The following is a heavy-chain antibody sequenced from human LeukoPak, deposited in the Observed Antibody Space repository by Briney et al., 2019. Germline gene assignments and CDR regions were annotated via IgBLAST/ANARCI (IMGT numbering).Heavy chain of an antibody. J-gene: IGHJ4*02. Sequence: SETLSLTCSGSGGSISSRTHYWAWIRQPPGKGLEWIGSINYSGKLTYNPSLKSRVTVSIDTSKNQFSPTLSSVTAADTAVYYCARDFGDWRTDYWGQGTLVTVSS. CDR3: ARDFGDWRTDY. V-gene: IGHV4-39*07. CDR1: GGSISSRTHY. D-gene: IGHD2-21*02. CDR2: INYSGKL.